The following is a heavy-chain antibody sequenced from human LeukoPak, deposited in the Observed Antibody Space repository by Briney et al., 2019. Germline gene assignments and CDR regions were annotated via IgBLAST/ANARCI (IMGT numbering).Heavy chain of an antibody. V-gene: IGHV3-74*01. Sequence: GGSLRLSCAASRFTFGSYWMHWVRQAPGKGLVWVSRINSDGSSTSYADSVKGRFTISRDNAKNTLYLQMNSLRAEDTAVYYCAREGGPPGIADYWGQGTLVTVSS. CDR1: RFTFGSYW. CDR2: INSDGSST. D-gene: IGHD6-13*01. CDR3: AREGGPPGIADY. J-gene: IGHJ4*02.